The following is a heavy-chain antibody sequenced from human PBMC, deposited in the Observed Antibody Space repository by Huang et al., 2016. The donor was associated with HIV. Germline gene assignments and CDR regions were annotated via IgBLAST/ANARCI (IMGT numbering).Heavy chain of an antibody. CDR2: SHPIFGTA. Sequence: QVLLVQSGAEVRKPGSSVKVSCTAFGGTCSSYAISWVRQAPGQGLEWMGGSHPIFGTANYTQKFQGRVTITVDESTNTGYMELTRLTSEDTAVYYCARTAYSYGFRQGYNWFDPWGQGTPVTVSS. D-gene: IGHD5-18*01. CDR3: ARTAYSYGFRQGYNWFDP. J-gene: IGHJ5*02. CDR1: GGTCSSYA. V-gene: IGHV1-69*13.